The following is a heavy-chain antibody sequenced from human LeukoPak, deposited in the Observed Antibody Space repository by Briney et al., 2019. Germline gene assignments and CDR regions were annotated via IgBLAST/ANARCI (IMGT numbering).Heavy chain of an antibody. D-gene: IGHD2-2*01. CDR1: GGSISSGSYY. V-gene: IGHV4-61*02. CDR2: IYTSGST. J-gene: IGHJ4*02. CDR3: ARWHCSSTSCYAGV. Sequence: PSETLSLTCTVSGGSISSGSYYWSWIRQPAGKGLEWIGRIYTSGSTNYNPSLKSRVTISVDTSNNQFSLKLSSVTAADTAVYYCARWHCSSTSCYAGVWGQGTLVTVSS.